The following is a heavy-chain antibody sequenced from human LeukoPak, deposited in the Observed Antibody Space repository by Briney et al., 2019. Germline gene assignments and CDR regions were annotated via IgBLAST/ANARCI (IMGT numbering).Heavy chain of an antibody. CDR1: GFTFTNHW. CDR2: IRPDGRET. J-gene: IGHJ4*02. D-gene: IGHD3-10*01. CDR3: GRDVVLGSGSVDY. V-gene: IGHV3-74*01. Sequence: GGSLRLSCAASGFTFTNHWMHWVRQAPGKGLVWVSRIRPDGRETNHADSVKGRFTIPRDNAKNTLYLQMNSLGAEDTAVYYCGRDVVLGSGSVDYWGQGVLVTVSS.